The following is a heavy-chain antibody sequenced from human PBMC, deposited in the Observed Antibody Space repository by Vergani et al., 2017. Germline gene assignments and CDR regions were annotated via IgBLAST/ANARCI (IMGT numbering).Heavy chain of an antibody. V-gene: IGHV1-46*03. J-gene: IGHJ6*02. CDR1: GYTFTSYY. D-gene: IGHD1-26*01. Sequence: QVQLVQSGAEVKKPGASVKVSCKASGYTFTSYYMHWVRQAPGQGLEWMGIINPSGGSTSYAQKFQGRVTMTRDTSTSTVYMELSSLRSEDTAVYYCACRVETPGYGAARRTEYYYYGLDVWGQGTTVTVSS. CDR2: INPSGGST. CDR3: ACRVETPGYGAARRTEYYYYGLDV.